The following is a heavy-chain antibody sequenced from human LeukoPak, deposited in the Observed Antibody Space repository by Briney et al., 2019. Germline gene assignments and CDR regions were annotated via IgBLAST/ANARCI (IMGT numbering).Heavy chain of an antibody. J-gene: IGHJ4*02. Sequence: SETLSLTCAVYGGSFSGYYWGWIRQPPGKGLEWIGEINHSGSTSYNPSLKSRVTISVDTSKNQFSLKLSSVTAADTAVYYCARGPGSNNHYYHSKNSGDLDYWGQGTLVTVSS. CDR1: GGSFSGYY. CDR2: INHSGST. V-gene: IGHV4-34*01. CDR3: ARGPGSNNHYYHSKNSGDLDY. D-gene: IGHD3-22*01.